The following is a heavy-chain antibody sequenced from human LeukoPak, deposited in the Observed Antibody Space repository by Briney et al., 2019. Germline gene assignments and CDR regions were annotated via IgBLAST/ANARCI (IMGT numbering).Heavy chain of an antibody. CDR1: GFTFSSYA. Sequence: PGGSLRLSCAASGFTFSSYAMHWVRQAPGKGLEWVAVISYDGSNKYYADSVKGRFTISRDNSKNTLYLQMNSLRAEDTAVYYCAKDRSYVDTVYFDYWGQGTLVTVSS. V-gene: IGHV3-30*04. D-gene: IGHD5-18*01. J-gene: IGHJ4*02. CDR2: ISYDGSNK. CDR3: AKDRSYVDTVYFDY.